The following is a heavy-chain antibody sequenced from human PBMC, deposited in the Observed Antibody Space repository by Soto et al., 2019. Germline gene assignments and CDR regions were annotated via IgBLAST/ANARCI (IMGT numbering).Heavy chain of an antibody. D-gene: IGHD4-4*01. J-gene: IGHJ6*03. V-gene: IGHV3-64*01. CDR2: ISSNGGST. CDR3: ARDKEGYSNYVVVYYYYYMDV. Sequence: GGSLRLSCAASGFTFSSYAMHWVRQAPGKGLEYVSAISSNGGSTYYANSVKGRFTISRDNSKNTLYLQMGSLRAEDMAVYYCARDKEGYSNYVVVYYYYYMDVWGKGTTVTVSS. CDR1: GFTFSSYA.